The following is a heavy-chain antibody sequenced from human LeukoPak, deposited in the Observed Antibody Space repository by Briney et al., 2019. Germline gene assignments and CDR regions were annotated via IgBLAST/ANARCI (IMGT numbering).Heavy chain of an antibody. J-gene: IGHJ6*02. CDR3: ARDQRDASLIVVVTYYGMDV. Sequence: GGSLRLSCAASGFTFSSYWMSWVRQAPGKGLEWVANIKQDGSEKYYVDSVKGRFTISRDNAKNSLYLQMNSLRAEDTAVYYCARDQRDASLIVVVTYYGMDVWGQGTTVTVSS. V-gene: IGHV3-7*01. D-gene: IGHD2-2*01. CDR1: GFTFSSYW. CDR2: IKQDGSEK.